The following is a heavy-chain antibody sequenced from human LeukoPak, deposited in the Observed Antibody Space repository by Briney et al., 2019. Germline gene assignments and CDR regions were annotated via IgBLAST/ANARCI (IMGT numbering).Heavy chain of an antibody. CDR1: GGSISSGDYY. CDR2: IYYSGST. Sequence: PSETLSLXCTVSGGSISSGDYYWSWIRQPPEKGLEWIGYIYYSGSTYYNPSLKSRVTISVDTSKNQFSLKLSSVTAADTAVYYCARRVIGWFDPWGQGTLVTVSS. CDR3: ARRVIGWFDP. J-gene: IGHJ5*02. D-gene: IGHD3-16*02. V-gene: IGHV4-30-4*08.